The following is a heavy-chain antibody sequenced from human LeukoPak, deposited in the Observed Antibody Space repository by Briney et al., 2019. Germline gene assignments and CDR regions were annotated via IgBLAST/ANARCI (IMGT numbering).Heavy chain of an antibody. V-gene: IGHV3-74*01. D-gene: IGHD6-19*01. Sequence: GGSLRLSCAGSGFSFTGYWMHWVRQTPGKALVWISRLYSDGRSLTYADSVKGRFTISRDNAKSMLYLQMNSLRADDTGVYYCARGRGLGEFAVASFDSWGRGTLVTVSS. CDR2: LYSDGRSL. J-gene: IGHJ4*02. CDR1: GFSFTGYW. CDR3: ARGRGLGEFAVASFDS.